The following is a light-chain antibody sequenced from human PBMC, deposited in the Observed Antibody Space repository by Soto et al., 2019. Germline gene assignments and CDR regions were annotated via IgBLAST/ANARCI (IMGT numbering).Light chain of an antibody. J-gene: IGKJ4*01. CDR1: QGISSY. CDR3: QQYYSYPHPT. Sequence: AIRMTQSPSSLSASTGDRVTITCRASQGISSYLAWYQQKPGKAPKLLIYAASTLQSGVPSRFSGSGSGTDFTLTISCLQSEDFANYYCQQYYSYPHPTFGGGTKVDIK. CDR2: AAS. V-gene: IGKV1-8*01.